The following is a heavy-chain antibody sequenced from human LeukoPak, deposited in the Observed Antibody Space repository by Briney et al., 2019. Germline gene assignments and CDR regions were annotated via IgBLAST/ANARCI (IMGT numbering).Heavy chain of an antibody. CDR3: ARGPDTYYYDSSGSYVM. J-gene: IGHJ4*02. CDR1: GGSFSGYY. V-gene: IGHV4-34*01. CDR2: INHSGST. D-gene: IGHD3-22*01. Sequence: PSQTLSLTCAVYGGSFSGYYWSWIRQPPGKGLEWIGEINHSGSTNYNPSLKSRVTISVDTSKNQFSLKLSSVTAADTAVYYCARGPDTYYYDSSGSYVMWGQGTLVTVSS.